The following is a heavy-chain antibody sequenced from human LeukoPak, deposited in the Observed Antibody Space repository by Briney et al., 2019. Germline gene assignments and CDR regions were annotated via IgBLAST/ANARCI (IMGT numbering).Heavy chain of an antibody. CDR2: LSGSFGST. CDR3: AKEPPPIEYCYDSSGYFLD. CDR1: GFTFSSYA. Sequence: GGSLRLPCAASGFTFSSYAMSWVRQAPGKGLEWVSTLSGSFGSTYYADSVKGRFTISRDNSKNTLYLQMNSLRAEDTAVYYCAKEPPPIEYCYDSSGYFLDWGQGTLVTVSS. J-gene: IGHJ1*01. D-gene: IGHD3-22*01. V-gene: IGHV3-23*01.